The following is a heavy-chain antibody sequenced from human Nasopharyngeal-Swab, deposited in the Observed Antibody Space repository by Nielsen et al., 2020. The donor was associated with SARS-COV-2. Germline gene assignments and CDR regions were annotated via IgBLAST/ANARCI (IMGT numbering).Heavy chain of an antibody. D-gene: IGHD6-19*01. J-gene: IGHJ4*02. Sequence: WIRQPPGKGLEWVSAISGSGGSTYYADSVKGRFTISRDNSKNTLYLQMNSLRAEDTAVYYCAIDSSGQDYWGQGTLVTRLL. V-gene: IGHV3-23*01. CDR2: ISGSGGST. CDR3: AIDSSGQDY.